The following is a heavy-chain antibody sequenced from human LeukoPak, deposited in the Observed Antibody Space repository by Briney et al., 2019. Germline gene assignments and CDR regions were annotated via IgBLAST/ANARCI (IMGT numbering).Heavy chain of an antibody. D-gene: IGHD1-1*01. J-gene: IGHJ3*02. CDR1: GFTFSSYG. CDR2: ISYDGSNK. CDR3: ARGSNWGRRAFDI. Sequence: GGSLRLSCAASGFTFSSYGMHWVRQAPGKGLEWVAVISYDGSNKYYADSVKGRFTISRDNSKNTLYLQMNSLRAEDTAVYYCARGSNWGRRAFDIWGQGTMVTVSS. V-gene: IGHV3-30*03.